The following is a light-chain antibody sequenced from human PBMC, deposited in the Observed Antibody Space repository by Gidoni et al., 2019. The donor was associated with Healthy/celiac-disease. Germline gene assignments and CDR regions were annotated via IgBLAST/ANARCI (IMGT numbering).Light chain of an antibody. Sequence: DIVMTQYPDSLAVSLGERATINCKSSQRVLYSSNNKNYLAWYQQKPGQPPKLLIYWASTRESGVPDRFSGSGSGTDFTLTISSLQAEDVAVYYCQQYYSTPFTFGPGTKVDIK. J-gene: IGKJ3*01. V-gene: IGKV4-1*01. CDR1: QRVLYSSNNKNY. CDR2: WAS. CDR3: QQYYSTPFT.